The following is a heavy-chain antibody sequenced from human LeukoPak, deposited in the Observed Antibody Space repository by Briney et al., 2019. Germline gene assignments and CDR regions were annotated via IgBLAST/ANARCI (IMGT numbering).Heavy chain of an antibody. D-gene: IGHD6-13*01. CDR2: INTDGNST. V-gene: IGHV3-74*01. Sequence: GGSLRLSCAASGFTFSTYWMHWVRQAPGKGLVWVSQINTDGNSTTYADSVKGRFTVSRDNAKNTLYLQMNSLRAEDTAVYYCARELASGDWGQEPWSPSPQ. J-gene: IGHJ4*01. CDR3: ARELASGD. CDR1: GFTFSTYW.